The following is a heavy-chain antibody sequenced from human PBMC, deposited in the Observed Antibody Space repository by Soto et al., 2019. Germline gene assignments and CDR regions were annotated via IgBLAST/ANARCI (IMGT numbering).Heavy chain of an antibody. Sequence: QVQLVQSGAEVKKPGASVKVSCKASGYTFTGYYMHWVRQAPGQGLEWMGWINPNSGGTNYAQKFQGRVTITADESTSTAYMELSSLRSEDTAVYYCARDRRVGDLNDFYYYYGMDVWGQGTTVTVSS. D-gene: IGHD1-1*01. CDR3: ARDRRVGDLNDFYYYYGMDV. CDR2: INPNSGGT. CDR1: GYTFTGYY. V-gene: IGHV1-2*02. J-gene: IGHJ6*02.